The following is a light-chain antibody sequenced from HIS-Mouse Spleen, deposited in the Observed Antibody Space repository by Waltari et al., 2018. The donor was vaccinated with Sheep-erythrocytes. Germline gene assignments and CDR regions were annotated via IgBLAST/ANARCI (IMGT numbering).Light chain of an antibody. V-gene: IGLV1-44*01. CDR1: SSNIGSNT. J-gene: IGLJ3*02. CDR3: AAWDDSLNGPV. CDR2: RNN. Sequence: QSVLTQPPSASGTPGQRVTISCSGSSSNIGSNTVNWYQRLPGTAPKLLTYRNNPRPSGVPYRFSGSKSGTSASLAISGLQSEDEADYYCAAWDDSLNGPVFGGGTKLTVL.